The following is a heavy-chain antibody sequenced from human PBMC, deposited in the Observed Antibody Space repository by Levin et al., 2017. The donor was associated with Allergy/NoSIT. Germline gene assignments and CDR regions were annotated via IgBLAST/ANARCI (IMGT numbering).Heavy chain of an antibody. J-gene: IGHJ5*02. CDR3: ARSDWSSSSCYAESWFDP. V-gene: IGHV5-51*01. CDR1: GYPFTSYW. Sequence: GESLKISCKGSGYPFTSYWIAWVRQMPGKGLEWMGTIYPGDSDTRYRPSFQGQVTISADKSISTAYLQWNSLKASDSAVYYCARSDWSSSSCYAESWFDPWGQGTLVTVSS. D-gene: IGHD2-2*01. CDR2: IYPGDSDT.